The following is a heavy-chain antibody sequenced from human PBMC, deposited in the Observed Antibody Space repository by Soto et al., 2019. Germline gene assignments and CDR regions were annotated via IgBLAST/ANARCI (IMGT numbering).Heavy chain of an antibody. D-gene: IGHD1-1*01. J-gene: IGHJ6*02. CDR2: ISSSGSTI. V-gene: IGHV3-11*01. CDR3: ARELEPHGTKYYYYGMDV. CDR1: GFTFSDYY. Sequence: PGGSLRLSCAASGFTFSDYYMSWIRQAPGKGLEWVSYISSSGSTIYYADSVKGRFTISRDNAKNSLYLQMNSLRAEDTAVYYCARELEPHGTKYYYYGMDVWGQGTTVTVSS.